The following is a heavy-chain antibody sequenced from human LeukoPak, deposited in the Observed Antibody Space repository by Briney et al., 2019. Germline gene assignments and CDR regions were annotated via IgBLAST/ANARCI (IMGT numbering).Heavy chain of an antibody. CDR2: ITNSGGGT. V-gene: IGHV3-23*01. CDR3: AKARAFDV. Sequence: GRSLRLSCVASGFTFSNHATSWVRQAPGKGREWVSVITNSGGGTYYADSVRGRFTISRDNSRNTLYLQMNSLRADDTAVYYCAKARAFDVWGQGTMVTVSS. CDR1: GFTFSNHA. J-gene: IGHJ3*01.